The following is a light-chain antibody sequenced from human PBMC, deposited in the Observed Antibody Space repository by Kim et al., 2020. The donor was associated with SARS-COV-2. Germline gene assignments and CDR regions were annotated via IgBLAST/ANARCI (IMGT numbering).Light chain of an antibody. Sequence: SPGDRATLSCRASQSVSSNLAWYQQKPGQAPRLLIYGASTRATGIPARFSGSGSGTEFTLTIGSLQSEDFAIYYCQQYNNWPPLTFGGGTKVDIK. CDR1: QSVSSN. J-gene: IGKJ4*01. CDR3: QQYNNWPPLT. CDR2: GAS. V-gene: IGKV3-15*01.